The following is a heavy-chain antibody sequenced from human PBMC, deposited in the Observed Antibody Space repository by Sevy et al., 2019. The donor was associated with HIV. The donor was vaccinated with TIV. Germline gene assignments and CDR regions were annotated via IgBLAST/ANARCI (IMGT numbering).Heavy chain of an antibody. CDR3: VRESPSDWYLDS. J-gene: IGHJ4*02. V-gene: IGHV3-33*01. CDR2: IWFDGNKK. Sequence: GGSVRLSCAASGFTFSNYNMHWVRQAPGKGLEWVAAIWFDGNKKYYEDSVKGRFTIFRDNSKSTQYLQMSSLRADDTAVYYCVRESPSDWYLDSWGQGTLVTVSS. D-gene: IGHD2-2*01. CDR1: GFTFSNYN.